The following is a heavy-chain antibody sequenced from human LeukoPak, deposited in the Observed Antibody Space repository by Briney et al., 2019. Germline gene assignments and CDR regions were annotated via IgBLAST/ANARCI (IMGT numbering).Heavy chain of an antibody. CDR3: ARDTNYYDSGGYWSEDY. Sequence: ASVKVSCKASGYTFSNFGFTWVRQAPGQGLEWMGWISGYSGNTAYAQKLQGRVTLTTDTSTNTAYMELRSLRSDDTAVYYCARDTNYYDSGGYWSEDYWGQGTLVTVSS. CDR1: GYTFSNFG. V-gene: IGHV1-18*01. D-gene: IGHD3-22*01. CDR2: ISGYSGNT. J-gene: IGHJ4*02.